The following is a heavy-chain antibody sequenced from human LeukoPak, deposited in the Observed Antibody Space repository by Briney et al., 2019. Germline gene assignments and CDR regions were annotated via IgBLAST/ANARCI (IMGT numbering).Heavy chain of an antibody. Sequence: SETLSLTCAVYGVSFSGYYWSWIRQPPGKGLEWIGEINHSGSTNYNPSLKSRVTISVDTSKNQFSLKLSSVTAADTAVYYCARGPWGRGVPQAFDYWGQGTLVTVSS. D-gene: IGHD3-10*01. CDR2: INHSGST. J-gene: IGHJ4*02. CDR1: GVSFSGYY. V-gene: IGHV4-34*01. CDR3: ARGPWGRGVPQAFDY.